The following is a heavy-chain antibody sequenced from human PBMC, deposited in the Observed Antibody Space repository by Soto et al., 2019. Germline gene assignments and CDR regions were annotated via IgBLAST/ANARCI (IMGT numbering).Heavy chain of an antibody. J-gene: IGHJ4*02. D-gene: IGHD2-2*01. CDR2: IYPSGGST. V-gene: IGHV1-46*01. CDR1: GYTFTNYY. CDR3: ARDNAGPMDD. Sequence: QVQLVQSGAEVKKPGASVKVSCKASGYTFTNYYMHWVRQATGQRLEWMGIIYPSGGSTRNAQKFQGRVTMTRDTSTRTVYMELSSLGSEDTAVYYCARDNAGPMDDWGRGTLVTVSS.